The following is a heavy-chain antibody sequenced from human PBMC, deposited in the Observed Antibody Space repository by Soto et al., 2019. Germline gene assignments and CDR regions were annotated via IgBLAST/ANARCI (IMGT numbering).Heavy chain of an antibody. CDR3: ARESVSAAGDRQSADADEAYSFSYGLDV. Sequence: QVQLVESGGGVVQPGRSLRLSCAASGFTLNNYPVHWVRQAPGKGLEWVALIPNDGGHKYYADSAKGRFTISKDSSKNTLFLQMNSLRPEDTAVYYCARESVSAAGDRQSADADEAYSFSYGLDVWGQGTTVTVSS. CDR2: IPNDGGHK. CDR1: GFTLNNYP. J-gene: IGHJ6*02. D-gene: IGHD6-13*01. V-gene: IGHV3-30-3*01.